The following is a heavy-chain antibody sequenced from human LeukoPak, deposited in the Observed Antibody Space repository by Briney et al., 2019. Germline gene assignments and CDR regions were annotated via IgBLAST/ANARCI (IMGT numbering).Heavy chain of an antibody. Sequence: ASVKVSCKASGYIFSDYGISWARQAPGQGLEWMGWISDHNGNPIHAQKFEGRVTMTTDTSTSTAYMEMTSLTSDDTADYYCARDSVLGAPYTDHWGQGTLVTVSS. J-gene: IGHJ4*02. V-gene: IGHV1-18*01. CDR3: ARDSVLGAPYTDH. CDR2: ISDHNGNP. CDR1: GYIFSDYG. D-gene: IGHD3-16*01.